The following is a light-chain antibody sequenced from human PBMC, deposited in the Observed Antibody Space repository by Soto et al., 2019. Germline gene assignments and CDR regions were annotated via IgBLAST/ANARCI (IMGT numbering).Light chain of an antibody. V-gene: IGKV3-15*01. Sequence: EILMTQSRATLSVSPGGRGTLSCIASQSVSIKLAWYQQKPGRAPRLLIYDTSTRATGIPARFSGSGSGTEFTLTISSLQSEDFAVYYCQQYNNWPPLTFGQGTRLEIK. J-gene: IGKJ5*01. CDR2: DTS. CDR3: QQYNNWPPLT. CDR1: QSVSIK.